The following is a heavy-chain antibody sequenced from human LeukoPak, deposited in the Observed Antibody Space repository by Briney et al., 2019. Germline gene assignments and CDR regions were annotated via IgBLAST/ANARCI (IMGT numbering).Heavy chain of an antibody. J-gene: IGHJ5*02. CDR3: ARDTLGYCSSTSCSNWFDP. Sequence: GASVKVSCKASGYTFTSYGISWVRQAPGQGLEWMGWISAYNGSTNYAQKLQGRVTMTTDTSTSTAYMELRSLRSDDTAVYYCARDTLGYCSSTSCSNWFDPWGQGTLVTVSS. CDR2: ISAYNGST. V-gene: IGHV1-18*01. CDR1: GYTFTSYG. D-gene: IGHD2-2*01.